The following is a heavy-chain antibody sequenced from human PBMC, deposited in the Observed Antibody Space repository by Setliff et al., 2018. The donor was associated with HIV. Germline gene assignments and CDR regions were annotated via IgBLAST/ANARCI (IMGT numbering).Heavy chain of an antibody. V-gene: IGHV4-39*07. CDR2: IYYSGRT. Sequence: LSLTCIVSRGSISSTSHYWGWVRQSPGRRLEWIGSIYYSGRTSYNPSLKSRVTMSVDTSTNQFSLDLTSVTAADTAVYFCAGEIAPAARLPNVGGPPPPGYYHYMDVWGKGTTVTVSS. D-gene: IGHD2-8*01. CDR3: AGEIAPAARLPNVGGPPPPGYYHYMDV. J-gene: IGHJ6*03. CDR1: RGSISSTSHY.